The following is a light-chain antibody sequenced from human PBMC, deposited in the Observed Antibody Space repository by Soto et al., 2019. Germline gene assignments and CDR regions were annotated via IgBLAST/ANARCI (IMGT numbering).Light chain of an antibody. CDR1: SSDIGSYVY. CDR3: SSFTTSGTLL. CDR2: EVN. Sequence: QSALTQPASVSGSPGQSITISCTGTSSDIGSYVYVSWHQQHPGKAPKLILYEVNNRPSGVSNRFSGSKSGNTASLTISGLQAEDEADYFCSSFTTSGTLLFGGGTKLTVL. V-gene: IGLV2-14*01. J-gene: IGLJ2*01.